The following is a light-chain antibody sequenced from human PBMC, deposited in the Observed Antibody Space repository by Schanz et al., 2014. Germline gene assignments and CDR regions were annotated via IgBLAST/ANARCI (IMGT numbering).Light chain of an antibody. CDR3: QQSKSFPLT. V-gene: IGKV1-13*02. J-gene: IGKJ4*01. CDR2: SAS. CDR1: QGISDD. Sequence: AIQMTQAPSSLSTSVGDTVTITCRASQGISDDLAWYQKKPGKAPKLLIYSASRLESGVPSRFSGSGSGTEFTLTVSSLQPEDLATYYCQQSKSFPLTFGGGTKVEI.